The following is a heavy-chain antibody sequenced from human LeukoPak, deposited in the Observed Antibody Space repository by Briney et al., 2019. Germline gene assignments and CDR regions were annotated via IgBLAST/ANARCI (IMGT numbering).Heavy chain of an antibody. CDR3: ARAYSSSWMPSDWFDP. V-gene: IGHV1-18*01. CDR1: GYTFTSYG. Sequence: ASVKVSCKASGYTFTSYGISWVRQAPGQGLEWMGWVSAYNGNTNYAQKLQGRVTMTTDTSTSTAYMELGSLRSDDTAVYYCARAYSSSWMPSDWFDPWGQGTLVTVSS. CDR2: VSAYNGNT. D-gene: IGHD6-13*01. J-gene: IGHJ5*02.